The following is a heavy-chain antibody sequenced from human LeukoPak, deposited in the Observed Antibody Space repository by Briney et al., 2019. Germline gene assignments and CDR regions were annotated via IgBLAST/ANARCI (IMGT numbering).Heavy chain of an antibody. CDR1: GGSISSYY. V-gene: IGHV4-59*08. D-gene: IGHD2-15*01. CDR3: ARSPRYCSGGSCYGT. CDR2: IYYSGST. Sequence: SETLSLTCTVSGGSISSYYWSWIRQPPGKGLEWIGYIYYSGSTNYNPSLKSRVTISVDTSKNQFSLKLSSVTAADTAVHYCARSPRYCSGGSCYGTWGQGTLVTVSS. J-gene: IGHJ5*02.